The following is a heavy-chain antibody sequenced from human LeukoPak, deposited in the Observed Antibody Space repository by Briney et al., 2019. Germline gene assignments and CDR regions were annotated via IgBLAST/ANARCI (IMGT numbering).Heavy chain of an antibody. J-gene: IGHJ6*03. D-gene: IGHD6-13*01. V-gene: IGHV3-53*01. CDR2: IYSGGST. CDR1: GFTVSSNY. CDR3: ARAQVGDSSSWYVYYYYYMDV. Sequence: GGCLRLSCAASGFTVSSNYMSWVRQAPGKGLEWVSVIYSGGSTYYADSVKGRFTISRDNSKNTLYLQMNSLRDEDTAVYYCARAQVGDSSSWYVYYYYYMDVWGKGTTVTVSS.